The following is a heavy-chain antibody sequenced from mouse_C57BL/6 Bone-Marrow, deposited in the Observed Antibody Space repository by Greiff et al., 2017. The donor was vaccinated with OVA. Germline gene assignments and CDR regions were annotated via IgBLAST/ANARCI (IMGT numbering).Heavy chain of an antibody. J-gene: IGHJ3*01. Sequence: VQLQQPGAELVMPGASVKLSCKASGYTFTSYWMHWVKQRPGQGLEWIGEIDPSDSYTNYNQKFKGKSTLTVDKSSSTAYMQLSSLTSEDSAVYYRARSNGYYRFAYWGQGTLVTVSA. D-gene: IGHD2-3*01. CDR1: GYTFTSYW. V-gene: IGHV1-69*01. CDR3: ARSNGYYRFAY. CDR2: IDPSDSYT.